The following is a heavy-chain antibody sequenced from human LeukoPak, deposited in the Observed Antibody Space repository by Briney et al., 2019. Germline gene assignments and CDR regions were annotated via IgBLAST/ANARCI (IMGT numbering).Heavy chain of an antibody. V-gene: IGHV3-53*01. Sequence: GGSLRLSCAASGFTVSSNYMSWVRQAPGKGLEWVSVIYSGGSTYYADPVKGRFTISRDNSKNTLYLQMNSLRAEDTAVYYCARDRPYKGFDYWGQGTLVTVSS. CDR2: IYSGGST. D-gene: IGHD5-24*01. CDR3: ARDRPYKGFDY. CDR1: GFTVSSNY. J-gene: IGHJ4*02.